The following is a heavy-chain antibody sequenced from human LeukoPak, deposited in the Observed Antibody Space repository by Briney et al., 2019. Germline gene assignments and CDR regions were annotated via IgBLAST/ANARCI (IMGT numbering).Heavy chain of an antibody. V-gene: IGHV1-46*01. J-gene: IGHJ5*02. CDR1: GYTFTRYY. Sequence: ASVKVSCKASGYTFTRYYMNWVRQAPGQGLEWMGIFNPSGGSTNYAQKFQGRVTMTRDTSTSTIYMEVSSLRSEDTAVYYCATSFRAVNWFDPWGQGTLVTVSS. CDR2: FNPSGGST. D-gene: IGHD3-10*01. CDR3: ATSFRAVNWFDP.